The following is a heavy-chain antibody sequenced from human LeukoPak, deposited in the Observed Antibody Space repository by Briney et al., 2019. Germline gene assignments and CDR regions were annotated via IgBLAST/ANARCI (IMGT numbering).Heavy chain of an antibody. CDR3: ARSDYYDSSGYPDY. CDR2: IIPILGIA. Sequence: SVKVSCKASGGTFSSYDISWVRQAPGQGLEWMGRIIPILGIANYAQKFQGRVTITADKSTSTAYMELSSLRSEDTAVYYCARSDYYDSSGYPDYWGQGTLVTVSS. CDR1: GGTFSSYD. D-gene: IGHD3-22*01. V-gene: IGHV1-69*04. J-gene: IGHJ4*02.